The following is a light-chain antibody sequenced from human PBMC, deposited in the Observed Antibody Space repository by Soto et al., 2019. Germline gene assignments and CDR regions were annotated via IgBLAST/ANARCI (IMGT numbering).Light chain of an antibody. CDR1: QSIASH. J-gene: IGKJ5*01. V-gene: IGKV3-11*01. CDR2: DAS. CDR3: QQRNNWTPSIT. Sequence: EIVLTQSPVTLSLSPGERATLSCSAIQSIASHLAWYQQKPGQAPRLLIHDASSRATGIPARFSGSGSGTDFTLTISSLEPEDFAVYYCQQRNNWTPSITFGPGTRLEIK.